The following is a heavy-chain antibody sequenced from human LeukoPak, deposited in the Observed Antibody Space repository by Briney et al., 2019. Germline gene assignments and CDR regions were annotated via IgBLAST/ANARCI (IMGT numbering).Heavy chain of an antibody. CDR1: GYSFTSYW. J-gene: IGHJ6*03. D-gene: IGHD4-17*01. Sequence: GESLKISCKGSGYSFTSYWIGWVRQMPGKGLEWMGIIYPGDSDTRYSPSFQGQVTISADKSISTAYLQWSSLKASDTAMYYCARTDIEDYGDYHYYYYYMDVWGKGTTVTVSS. CDR2: IYPGDSDT. CDR3: ARTDIEDYGDYHYYYYYMDV. V-gene: IGHV5-51*01.